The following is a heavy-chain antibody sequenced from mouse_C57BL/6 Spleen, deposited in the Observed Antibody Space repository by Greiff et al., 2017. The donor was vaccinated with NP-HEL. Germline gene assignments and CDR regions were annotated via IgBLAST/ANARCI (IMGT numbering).Heavy chain of an antibody. J-gene: IGHJ4*01. CDR3: ARRGWLLGAMDY. CDR1: GYTFTSYW. V-gene: IGHV1-69*01. D-gene: IGHD2-3*01. CDR2: IDPSDSYT. Sequence: QVQLQQPGAELVMPGASVKLSCKASGYTFTSYWMHWVKQRPGQGLEWIGEIDPSDSYTNYNQKFKGKSTLTVDKSSSTAYMQLSSLTSEDSAVYYCARRGWLLGAMDYWGQGTSVTVSS.